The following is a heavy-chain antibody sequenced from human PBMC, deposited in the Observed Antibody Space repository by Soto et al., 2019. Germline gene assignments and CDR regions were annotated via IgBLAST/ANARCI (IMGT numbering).Heavy chain of an antibody. CDR1: GGSISSGGYY. CDR3: ARGAAAGLSWFDP. Sequence: SETLSLTCTVSGGSISSGGYYWSWIRQHPGKGLEWIGYIYYSGSTYYNPSLKSRVTISVDTSKNQFSLKLSSVTAADTAVYYCARGAAAGLSWFDPWGQGTLVTVSS. J-gene: IGHJ5*02. D-gene: IGHD6-13*01. V-gene: IGHV4-31*03. CDR2: IYYSGST.